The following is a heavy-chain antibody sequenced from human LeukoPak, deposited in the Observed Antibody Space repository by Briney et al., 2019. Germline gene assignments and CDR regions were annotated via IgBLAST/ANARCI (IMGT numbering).Heavy chain of an antibody. CDR2: ISWNSGSI. CDR1: GFTFDDYA. V-gene: IGHV3-9*01. CDR3: ASKWDY. J-gene: IGHJ4*02. Sequence: GRSLRLSCAASGFTFDDYAMHWVRQAPGKGLEWVSGISWNSGSIGYADSVKGRFTISRDNAKNSLYLQMNSLRAEDTAVYYCASKWDYWGQGTLVTVSS. D-gene: IGHD2-8*01.